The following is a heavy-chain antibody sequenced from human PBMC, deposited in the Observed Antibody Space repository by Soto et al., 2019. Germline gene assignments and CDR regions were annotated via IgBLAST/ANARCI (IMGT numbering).Heavy chain of an antibody. CDR3: ARDHLTTVTFFGY. CDR2: INAGNGNT. CDR1: GYTFTSYA. D-gene: IGHD4-17*01. Sequence: ASVKVSCKASGYTFTSYAMHWVRQAPGQRLEWMGWINAGNGNTKYSQKFQGRVTITRDTSASTAYMELSSLRSEDTAVYYCARDHLTTVTFFGYWGQGTLVTVSS. V-gene: IGHV1-3*01. J-gene: IGHJ4*02.